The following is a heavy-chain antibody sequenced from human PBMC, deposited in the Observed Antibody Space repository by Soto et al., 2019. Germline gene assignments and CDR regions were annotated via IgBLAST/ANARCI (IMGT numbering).Heavy chain of an antibody. CDR1: GFVFDSYP. V-gene: IGHV3-30-3*01. CDR3: ARNLFDF. J-gene: IGHJ4*02. Sequence: QVQLVESGGGVVRPGRSLRLSCAVSGFVFDSYPMHWVRQAPGKGLEWVAVVSSDGSNQKYADSVKGRFTISRDNSRNTLYLAINSLRGEDTALYYCARNLFDFWGQGTLVTVSS. CDR2: VSSDGSNQ.